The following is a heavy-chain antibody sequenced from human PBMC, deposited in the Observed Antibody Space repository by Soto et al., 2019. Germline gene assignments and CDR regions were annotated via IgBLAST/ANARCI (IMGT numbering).Heavy chain of an antibody. CDR1: GFSLSTSGAA. CDR2: IYWDGDK. Sequence: QITLIESGPTLVKPTQTLTLTCTFSGFSLSTSGAAVGWVRQPPGRALEWLALIYWDGDKRYNASLGNSLTITKDTSMHKVGLTLTNVDAADTATYYCAHRATMTIFGLIIDNGVWFDPGGQGTRGIVSS. D-gene: IGHD3-3*01. CDR3: AHRATMTIFGLIIDNGVWFDP. V-gene: IGHV2-5*02. J-gene: IGHJ5*02.